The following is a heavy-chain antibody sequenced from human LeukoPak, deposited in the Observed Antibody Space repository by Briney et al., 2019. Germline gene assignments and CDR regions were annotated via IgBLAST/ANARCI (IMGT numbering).Heavy chain of an antibody. J-gene: IGHJ3*02. D-gene: IGHD3-22*01. CDR3: ARGFDSSGYYYGYAFDI. CDR2: ISPSGTDI. CDR1: AFTFSDNY. Sequence: PGGSLRLSCAVSAFTFSDNYMTWIRQAPGKGLESVSYISPSGTDISYADSVKGRFTISRDNAKNSLYLQMNSLRAEDTAVYYCARGFDSSGYYYGYAFDIWGQGTMVTVSS. V-gene: IGHV3-11*01.